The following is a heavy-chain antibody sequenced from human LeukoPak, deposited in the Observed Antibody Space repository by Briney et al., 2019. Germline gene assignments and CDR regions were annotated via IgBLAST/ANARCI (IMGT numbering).Heavy chain of an antibody. D-gene: IGHD3-3*01. CDR2: ISSSSSYI. J-gene: IGHJ6*04. CDR1: GFTFSSYS. V-gene: IGHV3-21*01. CDR3: AGVYDFWSGSPMDV. Sequence: GGSLRLSCAASGFTFSSYSMNWVRQAPGKGLEWVSSISSSSSYIYYADSVKGRFTISRDNAKNSLYLQMNSLRAEDTAVYYCAGVYDFWSGSPMDVWGKGTTVIVSS.